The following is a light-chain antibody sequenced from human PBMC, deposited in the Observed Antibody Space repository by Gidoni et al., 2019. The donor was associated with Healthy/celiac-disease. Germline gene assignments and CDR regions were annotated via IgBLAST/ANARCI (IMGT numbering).Light chain of an antibody. J-gene: IGKJ1*01. V-gene: IGKV3-20*01. Sequence: EIVLTQSPGTLSLSPGERATLSCRASQSVSSSYLAWYQQKPGQAPRLLIYGASSRATGIPDRLSGSGSGTDFTLTISRLEPEEFAVYYGQQYGSSPPTFGQGTKVEIK. CDR1: QSVSSSY. CDR2: GAS. CDR3: QQYGSSPPT.